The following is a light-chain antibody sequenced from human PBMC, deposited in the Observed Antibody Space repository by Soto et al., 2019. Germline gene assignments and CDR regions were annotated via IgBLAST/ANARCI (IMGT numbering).Light chain of an antibody. CDR2: GAS. Sequence: EIVLTQSPGTLSLSQGERATLSCRASQSVRSSYLAWYQQKPGQAPRLLIYGASSRATGIPYRFSGSGSGTDFTLTISRLEPEDFAVYYCHQYGSSTQTFGQGTKVEIK. CDR1: QSVRSSY. J-gene: IGKJ1*01. CDR3: HQYGSSTQT. V-gene: IGKV3-20*01.